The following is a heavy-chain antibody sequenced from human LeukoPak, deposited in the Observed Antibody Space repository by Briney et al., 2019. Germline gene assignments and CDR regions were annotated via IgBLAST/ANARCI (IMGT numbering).Heavy chain of an antibody. D-gene: IGHD6-19*01. CDR3: ATQYSSGWYMDY. CDR2: ISAYNGNT. CDR1: GYTFTSYG. V-gene: IGHV1-18*01. J-gene: IGHJ4*02. Sequence: GASVKVSCKASGYTFTSYGISWVRQAPGQGHEWMGWISAYNGNTNYAQKLQGRVTMTTDTSTSTAYMELRSLRSDDTAVYYCATQYSSGWYMDYWGQGTLVTVSS.